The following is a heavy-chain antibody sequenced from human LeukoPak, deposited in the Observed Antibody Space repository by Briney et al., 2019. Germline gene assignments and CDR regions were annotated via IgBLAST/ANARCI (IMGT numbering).Heavy chain of an antibody. D-gene: IGHD7-27*01. CDR3: VSDSGGRSWGDS. CDR1: GFSFRTFW. Sequence: GGSPRLSCAASGFSFRTFWMHWLRQVPGKRLVWVSRINGDGSSTTYADSVKGRFAISRDNAKNTLYLQMNSLRTEDTAVYYCVSDSGGRSWGDSWGQGTLVTVSS. J-gene: IGHJ4*02. V-gene: IGHV3-74*01. CDR2: INGDGSST.